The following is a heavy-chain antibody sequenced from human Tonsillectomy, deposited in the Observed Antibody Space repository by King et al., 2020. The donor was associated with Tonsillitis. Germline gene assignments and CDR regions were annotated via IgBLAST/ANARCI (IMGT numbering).Heavy chain of an antibody. CDR1: GFMFNSYS. D-gene: IGHD2-15*01. CDR2: INSVSSHV. CDR3: ARPYCSGVGCYQRYDGFHI. J-gene: IGHJ3*02. Sequence: QLVQSGGGLVKPGESLRLSCAASGFMFNSYSMNWVRQAPGKGLEWVSSINSVSSHVYYARPVRGRFTIPRDNAKNSLYLQINSLSAEDTAVYYCARPYCSGVGCYQRYDGFHIWGQGTMVTVSS. V-gene: IGHV3-21*01.